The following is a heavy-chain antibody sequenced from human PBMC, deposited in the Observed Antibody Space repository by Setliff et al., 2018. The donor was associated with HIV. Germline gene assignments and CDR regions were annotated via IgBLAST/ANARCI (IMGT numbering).Heavy chain of an antibody. CDR2: IHPGDSDT. J-gene: IGHJ4*02. CDR3: VRHAWRLWLAPIES. CDR1: GYSFTSYW. V-gene: IGHV5-51*01. D-gene: IGHD3-3*01. Sequence: GGSLKLYFQGSGYSFTSYWIGWVRQMPGKGLEWMGIIHPGDSDTRYSPSFQGQVTISADKSSSTAYLQWSSLKASDTAMYFCVRHAWRLWLAPIESWGQGTLVTVSS.